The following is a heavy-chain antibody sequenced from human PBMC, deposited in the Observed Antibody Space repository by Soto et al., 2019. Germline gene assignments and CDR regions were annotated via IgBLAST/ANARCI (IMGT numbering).Heavy chain of an antibody. CDR3: ARSTVRLGPFKY. V-gene: IGHV5-51*01. CDR1: GYSLTSYW. CDR2: IYPGDSDT. J-gene: IGHJ4*02. D-gene: IGHD4-17*01. Sequence: GESLKSSFKGSGYSLTSYWIGWVRQMPGKVLEWMGIIYPGDSDTRYSPSFQGQVTISADKSISTAYLQWSSLKASDTAMYYCARSTVRLGPFKYWGQGTLVTVSS.